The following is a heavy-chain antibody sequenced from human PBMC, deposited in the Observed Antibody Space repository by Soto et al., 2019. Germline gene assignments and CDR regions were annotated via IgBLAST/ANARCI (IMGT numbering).Heavy chain of an antibody. J-gene: IGHJ6*02. V-gene: IGHV1-24*01. CDR1: GYTLTELS. CDR3: ATCCTVVPAAIPSYYYYGMDV. CDR2: FDPEDGET. Sequence: GASVKVSCKVSGYTLTELSMHWVRQAPGKGLEWIGGFDPEDGETIYAQKFQGRVTMTEDTSTDTAYMELSSLRSEDTAVYYCATCCTVVPAAIPSYYYYGMDVWGQGTTVTVSS. D-gene: IGHD2-2*01.